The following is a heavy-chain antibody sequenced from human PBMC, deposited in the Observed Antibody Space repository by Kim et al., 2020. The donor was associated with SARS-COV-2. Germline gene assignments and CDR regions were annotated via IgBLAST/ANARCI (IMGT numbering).Heavy chain of an antibody. CDR2: K. Sequence: KNYADSVKGRFTISRDNSKTTLYLQMNSLRAEDTAVYYCARELEVTTLDYWGQGTLVIVSS. D-gene: IGHD2-21*02. J-gene: IGHJ4*02. CDR3: ARELEVTTLDY. V-gene: IGHV3-30*01.